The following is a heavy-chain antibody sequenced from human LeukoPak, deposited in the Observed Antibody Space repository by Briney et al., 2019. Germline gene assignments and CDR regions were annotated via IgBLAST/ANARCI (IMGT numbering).Heavy chain of an antibody. Sequence: SETLSLTCAVSGGSISSGGYSWSWIRQPPGKGLEWIGYIYHSGSTYYNPSLKSRVTILVDRSKNQFSLKLSSVTAADTAVYYCARGHGSGSDFDYWGQGTLVTVSS. CDR2: IYHSGST. D-gene: IGHD3-10*01. CDR3: ARGHGSGSDFDY. V-gene: IGHV4-30-2*01. J-gene: IGHJ4*02. CDR1: GGSISSGGYS.